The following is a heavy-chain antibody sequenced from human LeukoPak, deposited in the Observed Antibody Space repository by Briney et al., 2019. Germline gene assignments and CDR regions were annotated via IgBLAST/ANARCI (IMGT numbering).Heavy chain of an antibody. D-gene: IGHD5-18*01. Sequence: GGSLRLSCAASGFTFSSYAMSWVRQAPGKGLEWVSAISGSGGSTYYADSVKGRFTISRDNAKNTLYLQMNSLRAEDTAVYYCARDQGYSYGLDFDYWGQGTLVTVSS. CDR3: ARDQGYSYGLDFDY. CDR2: ISGSGGST. V-gene: IGHV3-23*01. J-gene: IGHJ4*02. CDR1: GFTFSSYA.